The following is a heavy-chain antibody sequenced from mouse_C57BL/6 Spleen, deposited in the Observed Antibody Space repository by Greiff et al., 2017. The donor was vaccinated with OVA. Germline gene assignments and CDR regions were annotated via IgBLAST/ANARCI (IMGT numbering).Heavy chain of an antibody. D-gene: IGHD2-5*01. J-gene: IGHJ4*01. CDR3: ARRAYSNYPYAMDY. V-gene: IGHV1-26*01. CDR1: GYTFTDYY. CDR2: INPNNGGT. Sequence: VQLQQSGPELVKPGASVKISCKASGYTFTDYYMNWVKQSHGKSLEWIGDINPNNGGTSYNQKFTGKATLTVDKSSSTAYMELRSLTSEDSAVYYCARRAYSNYPYAMDYWGQGTSVTVSS.